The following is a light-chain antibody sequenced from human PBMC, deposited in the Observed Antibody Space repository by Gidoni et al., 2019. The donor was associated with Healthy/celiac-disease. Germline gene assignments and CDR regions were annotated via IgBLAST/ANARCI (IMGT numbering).Light chain of an antibody. J-gene: IGLJ3*02. V-gene: IGLV3-1*01. CDR3: QAWDSSGK. CDR2: QDS. Sequence: SYELHQPPSVPVSPGQTASIACSGDKLGDKYACWYQQKPGQSPVLVIYQDSKRPSGIPERFSGSNSGNTATLTISGTQAMDEADYYCQAWDSSGKFGGGTKLTVL. CDR1: KLGDKY.